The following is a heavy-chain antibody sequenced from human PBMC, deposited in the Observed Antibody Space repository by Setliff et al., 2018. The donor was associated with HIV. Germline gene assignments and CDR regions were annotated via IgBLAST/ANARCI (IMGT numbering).Heavy chain of an antibody. V-gene: IGHV4-59*08. CDR2: IYHRGST. D-gene: IGHD3-22*01. J-gene: IGHJ5*02. Sequence: PSETLSLTCTVSGASVSNYYWSWVRQPPGKGLEWIGEIYHRGSTNYNPSLKSRVTMSVDTSRNRFSLKLSSVTAADTAVYYCARLVEAYDSSGYFFNWFDPWGQGTLVTVSS. CDR1: GASVSNYY. CDR3: ARLVEAYDSSGYFFNWFDP.